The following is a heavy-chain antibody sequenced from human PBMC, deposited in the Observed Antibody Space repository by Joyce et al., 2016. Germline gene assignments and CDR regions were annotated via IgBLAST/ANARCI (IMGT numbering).Heavy chain of an antibody. Sequence: QVHLVQSGAEVKKPGTSVKVSCKASGYTFTSYGITWLRQGPGQGLEWMGWSSIYNSDTNYSQKIQGRVTMTTDTFTRTAYMELRSLRSDDTAVYYCARGKRGSYLDAFDVWGQGTVVTVS. CDR1: GYTFTSYG. J-gene: IGHJ3*01. CDR2: SSIYNSDT. V-gene: IGHV1-18*01. D-gene: IGHD1-26*01. CDR3: ARGKRGSYLDAFDV.